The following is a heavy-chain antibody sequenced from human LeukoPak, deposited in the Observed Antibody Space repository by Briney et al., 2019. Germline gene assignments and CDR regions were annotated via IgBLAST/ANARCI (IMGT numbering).Heavy chain of an antibody. CDR3: ARVIGWDEPFDL. CDR2: INTDGSST. CDR1: GFTLSNYW. Sequence: GGSLRLSCAASGFTLSNYWIHWVRHAPGKGLVWVSRINTDGSSTNYADSVRGRFTVSRDNAKNTLYLQMNSLRVEDTAVYYCARVIGWDEPFDLWGHGTLVIVSS. J-gene: IGHJ3*01. V-gene: IGHV3-74*01. D-gene: IGHD1-26*01.